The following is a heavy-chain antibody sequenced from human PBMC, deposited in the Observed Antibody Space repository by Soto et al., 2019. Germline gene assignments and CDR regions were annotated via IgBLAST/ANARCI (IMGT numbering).Heavy chain of an antibody. CDR3: VRVGVGIGNHFDS. Sequence: SETLSLTCSVSNGSISGFYWTWIRQPPGQILEWIGYIHYSGRTDYNPSLTSRATMSVDTSKNQFSLNLKSITAADTAVYYCVRVGVGIGNHFDSWGRGTLVTAPQ. CDR2: IHYSGRT. V-gene: IGHV4-59*12. J-gene: IGHJ4*02. D-gene: IGHD3-10*01. CDR1: NGSISGFY.